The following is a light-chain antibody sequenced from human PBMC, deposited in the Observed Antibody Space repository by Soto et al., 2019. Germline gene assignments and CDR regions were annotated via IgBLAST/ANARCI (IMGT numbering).Light chain of an antibody. CDR2: GTS. CDR3: QQYGSSPLT. V-gene: IGKV3-20*01. CDR1: QTLINNY. J-gene: IGKJ4*01. Sequence: ENVLTQSPGTLSLSPGERATLSCRASQTLINNYLAWYQQKPGQSPRLLVYGTSTRATGIPDRFSGSGSGTDFTLSINRLEPEDFGLYYWQQYGSSPLTFGGGPKVEIK.